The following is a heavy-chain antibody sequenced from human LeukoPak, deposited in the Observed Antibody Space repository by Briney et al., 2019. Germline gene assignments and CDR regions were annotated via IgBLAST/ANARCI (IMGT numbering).Heavy chain of an antibody. V-gene: IGHV1-18*01. CDR2: ISAYNGNT. CDR1: GYTFTSYG. Sequence: ASVKVSCKASGYTFTSYGISWVRQAPGQGLEWMGWISAYNGNTNYAQKLQGRVTMTTDTSTSTAYMELRSLRSDDTAVYYCARVPKLLWFGELLQNWFDPWGQGTLVTVSS. CDR3: ARVPKLLWFGELLQNWFDP. J-gene: IGHJ5*02. D-gene: IGHD3-10*01.